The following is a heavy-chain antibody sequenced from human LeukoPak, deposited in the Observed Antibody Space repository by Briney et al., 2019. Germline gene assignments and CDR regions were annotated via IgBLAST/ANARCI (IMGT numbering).Heavy chain of an antibody. V-gene: IGHV4-59*01. J-gene: IGHJ4*02. CDR3: ARIRGYVDY. CDR2: IYYSGRT. CDR1: GGSISNYY. Sequence: SETQSLTCTVSGGSISNYYWSWIRQPPGKGLEWIGYIYYSGRTNYNPSLKSRVTISVDTSKNQFSLNLRSVTAADTAVYFCARIRGYVDYWGQGTLVTVSS.